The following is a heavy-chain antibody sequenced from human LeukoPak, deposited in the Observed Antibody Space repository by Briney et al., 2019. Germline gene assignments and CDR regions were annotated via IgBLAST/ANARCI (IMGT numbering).Heavy chain of an antibody. J-gene: IGHJ4*02. CDR1: GYSFTSYW. Sequence: HGESLKISCQGSGYSFTSYWIGWVRQMPGKGLEWMGIIYPGDSDTRYSPSFQGQVTISADKSISTAYLQWSSLKASDTAMYYCARAGGDPIVGATGPFDYWGQGTLVTVSS. V-gene: IGHV5-51*01. D-gene: IGHD1-26*01. CDR2: IYPGDSDT. CDR3: ARAGGDPIVGATGPFDY.